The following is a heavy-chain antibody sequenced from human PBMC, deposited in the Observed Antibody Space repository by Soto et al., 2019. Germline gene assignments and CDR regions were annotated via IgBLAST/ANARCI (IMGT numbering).Heavy chain of an antibody. CDR2: INQRGGT. D-gene: IGHD2-21*02. Sequence: PSETLSLPCSVYRGSFSGYYWSWIRHPPGKGLDWSGEINQRGGTNYNPSLKSRVTISVDTSNNQFSLNLISVTAADTAVFFCASRPRPPYCGGDCYSGTGGQGPLVTVSS. CDR1: RGSFSGYY. CDR3: ASRPRPPYCGGDCYSGT. V-gene: IGHV4-34*01. J-gene: IGHJ4*02.